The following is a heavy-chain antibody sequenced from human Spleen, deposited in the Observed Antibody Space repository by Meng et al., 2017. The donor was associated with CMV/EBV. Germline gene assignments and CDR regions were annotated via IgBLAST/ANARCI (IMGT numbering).Heavy chain of an antibody. CDR1: GFTFSSYS. J-gene: IGHJ6*02. V-gene: IGHV3-21*01. CDR3: ARWGYCSSTSCYTYSDYYYYGMDV. CDR2: ISSSSSYI. Sequence: GESLKISCAASGFTFSSYSMNWVRQAPGKGLEWVSSISSSSSYIYYADSVKGRFTISRDNAKNSLYLQMNSLRAEDTAVYYCARWGYCSSTSCYTYSDYYYYGMDVWGQGTTVTVSS. D-gene: IGHD2-2*02.